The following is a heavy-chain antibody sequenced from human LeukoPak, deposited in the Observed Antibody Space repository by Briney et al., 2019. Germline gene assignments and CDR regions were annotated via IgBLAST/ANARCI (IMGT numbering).Heavy chain of an antibody. Sequence: QSGGSLSLSCAASGFTVSSNCMSWVRPAPGKGLEWVSYISSSGRTIYYADSLKGRFTISRDNAQNSLYLQMDSLRAEDTAVYYCARAHYYDSSGLDFWGQGTLVTVSS. CDR2: ISSSGRTI. V-gene: IGHV3-48*04. D-gene: IGHD3-22*01. J-gene: IGHJ4*02. CDR1: GFTVSSNC. CDR3: ARAHYYDSSGLDF.